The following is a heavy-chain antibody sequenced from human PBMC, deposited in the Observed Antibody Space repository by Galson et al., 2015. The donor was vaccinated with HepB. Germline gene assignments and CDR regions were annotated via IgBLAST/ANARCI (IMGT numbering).Heavy chain of an antibody. Sequence: SLRLSCAASGFSFRDYSMNWIRQAPGKGLEWIAYIGINSNGIYYADSVKGRVTISRDNGKNSLYLQMSSLRADDTAVYYCVRDLLWAFDYWGQGTLVSVSS. CDR3: VRDLLWAFDY. CDR2: IGINSNGI. J-gene: IGHJ4*02. V-gene: IGHV3-48*01. CDR1: GFSFRDYS. D-gene: IGHD3-16*01.